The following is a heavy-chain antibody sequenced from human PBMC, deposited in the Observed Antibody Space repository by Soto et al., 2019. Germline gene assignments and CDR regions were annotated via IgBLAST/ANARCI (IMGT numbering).Heavy chain of an antibody. CDR1: GGSVNSDSHN. Sequence: SAPLSLTCTVSGGSVNSDSHNWIWILQPPGRGLELIVYINYSGSTYYNPSLKSRVTISVDTSKNQFSLKLSSVTAADTAVYYCAREGEDTGYCSGGSCYDGMDVWGQGTTVTVSS. J-gene: IGHJ6*02. CDR2: INYSGST. V-gene: IGHV4-61*01. D-gene: IGHD2-15*01. CDR3: AREGEDTGYCSGGSCYDGMDV.